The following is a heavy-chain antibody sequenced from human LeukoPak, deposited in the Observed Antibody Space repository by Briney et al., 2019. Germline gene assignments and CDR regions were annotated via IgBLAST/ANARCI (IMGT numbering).Heavy chain of an antibody. CDR1: GDSISHYY. D-gene: IGHD4-23*01. J-gene: IGHJ4*02. CDR2: IYYSGST. V-gene: IGHV4-59*01. Sequence: SETLSLTCTVSGDSISHYYWSWIRQPPGKGLEWIGYIYYSGSTNYNPSLKSRVIISVDTSKNQFSLKLSSLTAADTAVYYCARGSSAPRWFPFDYWGQGTLVAVSS. CDR3: ARGSSAPRWFPFDY.